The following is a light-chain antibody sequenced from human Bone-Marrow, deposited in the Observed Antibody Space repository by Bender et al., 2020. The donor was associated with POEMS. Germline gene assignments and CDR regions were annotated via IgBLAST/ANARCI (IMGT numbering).Light chain of an antibody. Sequence: QSALTQPASVSGSPGQSITISCTGTSSDVGTYNLVSWYQHHPGKAPKLMIHEVSKRPSGVPDRFSGSKSGNTASLTVSGLQTEDEAYYYCSSYTTITTGVFGGGTKLTVL. CDR2: EVS. J-gene: IGLJ3*02. CDR3: SSYTTITTGV. V-gene: IGLV2-14*02. CDR1: SSDVGTYNL.